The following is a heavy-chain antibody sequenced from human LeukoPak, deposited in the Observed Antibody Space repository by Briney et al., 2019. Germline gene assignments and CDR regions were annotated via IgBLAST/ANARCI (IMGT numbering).Heavy chain of an antibody. CDR1: GYTFTSYG. J-gene: IGHJ4*02. V-gene: IGHV1-18*01. Sequence: ASVTVSCKASGYTFTSYGISWVRQAPGQGLEWMGWISAYNGNTNYAQKLQGRVTMTTDTSTSTAYMELRSLRSDDTAVYYCARDLHYDFWSGYIRFDYWGQGTLVTVSS. CDR2: ISAYNGNT. CDR3: ARDLHYDFWSGYIRFDY. D-gene: IGHD3-3*01.